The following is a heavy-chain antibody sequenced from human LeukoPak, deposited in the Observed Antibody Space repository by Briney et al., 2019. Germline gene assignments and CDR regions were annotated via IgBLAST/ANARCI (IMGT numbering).Heavy chain of an antibody. CDR3: SRGAAAGITGWFDP. V-gene: IGHV3-49*03. Sequence: GRTLRLSCTTSGFTFGDYTMSWSRQAPGKGREWVGFIRTKAFGGTPEYAASVKGRFTISRDDSTSIAYLQMNSLKTEDTAVYYCSRGAAAGITGWFDPWGQGTLVTVSS. J-gene: IGHJ5*02. CDR1: GFTFGDYT. D-gene: IGHD6-13*01. CDR2: IRTKAFGGTP.